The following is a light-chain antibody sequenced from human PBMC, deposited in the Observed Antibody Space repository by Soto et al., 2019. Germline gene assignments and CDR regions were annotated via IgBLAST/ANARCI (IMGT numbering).Light chain of an antibody. J-gene: IGKJ1*01. CDR3: QQHNSYPRT. V-gene: IGKV1-5*03. CDR1: QSISTW. Sequence: DIQMTQSPSTLSASVGDRVTITCRASQSISTWLAWYQQKPGKAPKLLIYTASNLERGVPSRFSGSGSGTEFTLTISSLQPDDFANYYCQQHNSYPRTFGQGIKVEMK. CDR2: TAS.